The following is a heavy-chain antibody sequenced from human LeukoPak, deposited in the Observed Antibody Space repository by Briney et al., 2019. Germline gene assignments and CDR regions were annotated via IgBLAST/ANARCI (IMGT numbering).Heavy chain of an antibody. CDR1: GYSFANYW. D-gene: IGHD3-22*01. CDR2: IYPNASDT. V-gene: IGHV5-51*01. CDR3: ALSSGAYDSAGYFDY. Sequence: GDFLKISCKGSGYSFANYWIGWVRQMPGKGLEWMGIIYPNASDTRYSPSFRGQVTISADKSIATAYLRWNSLKASDTAMYYCALSSGAYDSAGYFDYWGQGTLVTVSS. J-gene: IGHJ4*02.